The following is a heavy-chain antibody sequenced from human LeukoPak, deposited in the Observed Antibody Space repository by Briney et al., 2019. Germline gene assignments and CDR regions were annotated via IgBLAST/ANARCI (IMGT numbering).Heavy chain of an antibody. J-gene: IGHJ3*02. D-gene: IGHD2-21*01. CDR2: ISYDGSNK. CDR1: GFTFSSYA. Sequence: GSLRLSCAASGFTFSSYAMHWVRQAPGKGLKWVAVISYDGSNKYYADSVKGRFTISRDNSKNTLYLQMNSLRAEDTAVYYCAREIVGTAGAFDIWGQGTMVTVSS. CDR3: AREIVGTAGAFDI. V-gene: IGHV3-30*14.